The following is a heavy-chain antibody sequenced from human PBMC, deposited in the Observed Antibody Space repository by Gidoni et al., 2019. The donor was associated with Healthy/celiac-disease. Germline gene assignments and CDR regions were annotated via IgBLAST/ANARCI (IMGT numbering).Heavy chain of an antibody. CDR3: AKDGAYDSSGYYFDY. J-gene: IGHJ4*02. Sequence: FTLSRDNSKNTLYLQMNSLRAEDTAVSYCAKDGAYDSSGYYFDYWGQGTLVTVSS. D-gene: IGHD3-22*01. V-gene: IGHV3-23*01.